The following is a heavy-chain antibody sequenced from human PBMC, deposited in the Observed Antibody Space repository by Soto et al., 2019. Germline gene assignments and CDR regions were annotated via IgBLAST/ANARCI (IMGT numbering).Heavy chain of an antibody. V-gene: IGHV4-39*02. CDR1: GDSISTRSNY. CDR3: AREGPPIRAHIPPEYFQR. D-gene: IGHD1-26*01. CDR2: IYYSGGT. J-gene: IGHJ1*01. Sequence: QLQLQESGPGLVKPSETLSLTCTVSGDSISTRSNYWGWIRQPPGKGLEWIGSIYYSGGTYYNPSLKSRVTISVDTSKNPFSLRLSSVTAADTAVYYCAREGPPIRAHIPPEYFQRWGQGTLVTVSS.